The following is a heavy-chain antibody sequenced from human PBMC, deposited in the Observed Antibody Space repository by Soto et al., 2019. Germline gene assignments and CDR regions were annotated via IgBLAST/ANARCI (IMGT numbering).Heavy chain of an antibody. J-gene: IGHJ3*02. V-gene: IGHV4-59*01. Sequence: SETLSLTCTVSGGSISSYYWSWIRRPPGKGLEWIGYIYYSGSTNYNPSLKSRVTISVDTSKNQFSLKLSSVTAADTAVYYCARGPPGSGAFDIWGQGTMVTVSS. CDR3: ARGPPGSGAFDI. CDR1: GGSISSYY. CDR2: IYYSGST.